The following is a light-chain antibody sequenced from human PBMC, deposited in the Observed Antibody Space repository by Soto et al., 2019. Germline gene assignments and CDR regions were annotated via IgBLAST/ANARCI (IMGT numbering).Light chain of an antibody. CDR2: GAS. V-gene: IGKV3-15*01. Sequence: EIVMTQSPATLSVSPGESVTLSCRASQSVTTNLAWYQQKPGQAPRFLIYGASTRATGVPARFSGSGSGTEFTLTISSLQSEDFALYYCQQYDNWPLTFGGGTKVEI. J-gene: IGKJ4*01. CDR1: QSVTTN. CDR3: QQYDNWPLT.